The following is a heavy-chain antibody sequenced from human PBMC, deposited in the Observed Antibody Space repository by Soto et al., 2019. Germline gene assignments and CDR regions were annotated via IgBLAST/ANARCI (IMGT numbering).Heavy chain of an antibody. CDR3: AMAAARTLSDY. J-gene: IGHJ4*02. CDR2: INHSGST. D-gene: IGHD6-13*01. Sequence: SETLSLTCAVYGGSFSGYYWSWIRQPPGKGLEWIGEINHSGSTNYNPSLKSRVTISVDTSKNQFSLKLSSVTAADTAVYYCAMAAARTLSDYRGQGTLVTVSS. CDR1: GGSFSGYY. V-gene: IGHV4-34*01.